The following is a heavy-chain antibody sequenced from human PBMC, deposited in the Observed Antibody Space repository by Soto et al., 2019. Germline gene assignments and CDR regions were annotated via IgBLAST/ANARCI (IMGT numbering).Heavy chain of an antibody. Sequence: PSETLSLTCAVSGGSISSSNWWSWVRQPPGKGLEWIGEIYHSGSTNYNPSLKSRVTISVDKSKNQFSLKLSSVTAADTAVYYCARLNVLMVYGELLYYYGMDVWGQGTTVTVSS. CDR2: IYHSGST. V-gene: IGHV4-4*02. D-gene: IGHD2-8*01. CDR3: ARLNVLMVYGELLYYYGMDV. CDR1: GGSISSSNW. J-gene: IGHJ6*02.